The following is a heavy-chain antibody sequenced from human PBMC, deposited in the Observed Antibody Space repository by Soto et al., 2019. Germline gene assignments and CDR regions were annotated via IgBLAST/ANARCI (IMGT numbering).Heavy chain of an antibody. J-gene: IGHJ4*02. V-gene: IGHV4-4*02. Sequence: SETLSLTCAVSSGSISSSNWWSWVRQPPGKGLEWIGEIYHSGSTNYNPSLKSRVTISVDTSKNQFSLKLSSVTAADTAVYYCAREGLRYFDWYDYWGQGTLVTVSS. CDR3: AREGLRYFDWYDY. CDR1: SGSISSSNW. D-gene: IGHD3-9*01. CDR2: IYHSGST.